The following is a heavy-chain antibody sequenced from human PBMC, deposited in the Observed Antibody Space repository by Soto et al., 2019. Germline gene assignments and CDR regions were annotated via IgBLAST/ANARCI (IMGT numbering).Heavy chain of an antibody. CDR1: GFTFSSYS. V-gene: IGHV3-21*01. J-gene: IGHJ6*03. CDR2: ISSSSSYI. Sequence: ESGGGLVKPGGSLRLSCAASGFTFSSYSMNWVRQAPGKGLEWVSSISSSSSYIYYADSVKGRFTISRDNPKNSLYLQMNSLRAEETAVYYCARDEEQLVRSSFYFYYMDVWGKGTTVTVSS. CDR3: ARDEEQLVRSSFYFYYMDV. D-gene: IGHD6-6*01.